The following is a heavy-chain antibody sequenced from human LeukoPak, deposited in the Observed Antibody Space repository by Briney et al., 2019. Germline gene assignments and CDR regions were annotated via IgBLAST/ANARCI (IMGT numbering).Heavy chain of an antibody. J-gene: IGHJ4*02. D-gene: IGHD3-3*01. V-gene: IGHV4-38-2*01. CDR1: GYSLGKNYY. CDR2: IYGRAST. Sequence: SETLSPTCAVSGYSLGKNYYWGWIRQSPGQGLEWIGRIYGRASTSYNPSLMNRVTMSVDTSKNHFSLQLTSVTAADTAVYYCARYDSRGSASTKFDYWGPGIQVTVSS. CDR3: ARYDSRGSASTKFDY.